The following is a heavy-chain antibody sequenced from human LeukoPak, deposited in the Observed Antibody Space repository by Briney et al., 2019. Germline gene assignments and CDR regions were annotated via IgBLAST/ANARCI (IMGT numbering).Heavy chain of an antibody. D-gene: IGHD5-24*01. CDR2: IDPDGGNT. Sequence: ASVKVSCKASGYTFTDSYVHWVRQAPGQVPEWMGLIDPDGGNTNYAQNFQGRVTLTRDTSTSTLYMELSSLRSEDTAIYYCARIRDGYNDAYDLWGQGTVVTVPS. CDR3: ARIRDGYNDAYDL. J-gene: IGHJ3*01. CDR1: GYTFTDSY. V-gene: IGHV1-46*01.